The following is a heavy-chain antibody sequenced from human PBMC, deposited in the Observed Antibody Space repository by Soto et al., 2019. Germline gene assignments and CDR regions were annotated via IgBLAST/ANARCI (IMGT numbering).Heavy chain of an antibody. J-gene: IGHJ4*02. CDR2: IYYSGST. Sequence: PSVTMSLTCTVAGGSLSSSSYYWGWLRKPPGKGLEWIGSIYYSGSTYYNPSLKSRVTISVDTSKNQFSLKLSSVTAADTAVYYCARLPIAVAGTRSWDYFDYWGQGTLVTVSS. V-gene: IGHV4-39*01. CDR3: ARLPIAVAGTRSWDYFDY. CDR1: GGSLSSSSYY. D-gene: IGHD6-19*01.